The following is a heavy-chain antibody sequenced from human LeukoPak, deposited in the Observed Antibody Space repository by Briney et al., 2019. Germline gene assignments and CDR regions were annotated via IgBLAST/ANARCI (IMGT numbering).Heavy chain of an antibody. CDR3: ARSDYYDSRGYYYGY. CDR1: GFSFSNYW. CDR2: INVEGTTS. J-gene: IGHJ4*02. D-gene: IGHD3-22*01. Sequence: GGSLRLSCAASGFSFSNYWMHWVRQAPGEGLVWISRINVEGTTSTYADSVKGRLTISRDNAKNTLYLQMNSLRAEDTAVYYCARSDYYDSRGYYYGYWGQGTLVTVSS. V-gene: IGHV3-74*01.